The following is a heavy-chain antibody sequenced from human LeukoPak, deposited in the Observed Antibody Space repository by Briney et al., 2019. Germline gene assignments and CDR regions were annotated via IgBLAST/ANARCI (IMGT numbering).Heavy chain of an antibody. Sequence: QAGGSLRLSCAASGFTFSSYWMSWVRQAPGKGLEWVANIKQDGSEKYYVVSVKGRFTISRDNSKNTLYLQMNSLRAEDTAVYYCAKGGPMIPAYWGQGTLVTVSS. CDR3: AKGGPMIPAY. J-gene: IGHJ4*02. V-gene: IGHV3-7*03. CDR1: GFTFSSYW. D-gene: IGHD3-22*01. CDR2: IKQDGSEK.